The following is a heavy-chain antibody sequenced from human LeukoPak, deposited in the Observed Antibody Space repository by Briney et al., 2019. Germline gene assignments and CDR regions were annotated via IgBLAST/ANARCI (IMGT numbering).Heavy chain of an antibody. Sequence: PGGSLRLSCAASGFTFSSYEMNWVRQAPGKGLEWVSYISISGNTIYYADSVKGRFTISRDNAKNSLYLRMSSLRAEDTAVYHCARVHRYCSGGSCFFDYWGQGTLVTVSS. V-gene: IGHV3-48*03. CDR3: ARVHRYCSGGSCFFDY. CDR2: ISISGNTI. J-gene: IGHJ4*02. D-gene: IGHD2-15*01. CDR1: GFTFSSYE.